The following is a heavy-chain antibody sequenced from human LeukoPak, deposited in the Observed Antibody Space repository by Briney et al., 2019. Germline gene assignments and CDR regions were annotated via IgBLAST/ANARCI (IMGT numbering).Heavy chain of an antibody. D-gene: IGHD6-19*01. CDR3: AKVVVAGTGIDY. V-gene: IGHV3-23*01. J-gene: IGHJ4*02. CDR2: ISGSGGST. Sequence: PGGSLRLSCAASGFTFSSYAMSWVRQAPGKGLEWVSAISGSGGSTYYADSVKGRFTISGDNSKNTLYLQMNSLRAEDTAVYYCAKVVVAGTGIDYWGQGTLVTVSS. CDR1: GFTFSSYA.